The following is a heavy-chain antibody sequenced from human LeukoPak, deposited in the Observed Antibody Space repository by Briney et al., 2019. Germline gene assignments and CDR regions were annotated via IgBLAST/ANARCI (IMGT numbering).Heavy chain of an antibody. CDR3: ARLCYHFWSGSYYYYMDV. D-gene: IGHD3-3*01. CDR1: GGSISSYY. J-gene: IGHJ6*03. V-gene: IGHV4-4*07. Sequence: SETLSLTCTVSGGSISSYYWSWIRQPAGKGLEWIGRIYSSGTTNYNPSLKSRVTISVDKSKNQLSLKLSSVTAADTAVYYCARLCYHFWSGSYYYYMDVWGKGTTVTVSS. CDR2: IYSSGTT.